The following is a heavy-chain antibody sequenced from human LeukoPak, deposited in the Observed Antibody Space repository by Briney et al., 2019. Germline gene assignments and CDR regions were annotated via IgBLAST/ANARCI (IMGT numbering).Heavy chain of an antibody. J-gene: IGHJ6*02. CDR3: AKDVTYCSSGSCAYYYYYSGMDV. Sequence: GRSLRLSCAASGFTFSNYGMHWVRQAPGKGLEWVAVISYDGSNEYYADSVKGRFTISRDNSKNTLYLQMNSLRAEDTGVYYCAKDVTYCSSGSCAYYYYYSGMDVWGQGTTVTVSS. D-gene: IGHD2-15*01. V-gene: IGHV3-30*18. CDR1: GFTFSNYG. CDR2: ISYDGSNE.